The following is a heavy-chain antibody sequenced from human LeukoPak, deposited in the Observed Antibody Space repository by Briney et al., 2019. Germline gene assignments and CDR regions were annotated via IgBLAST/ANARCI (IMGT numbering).Heavy chain of an antibody. J-gene: IGHJ5*02. V-gene: IGHV4-4*09. CDR2: IYRGETT. CDR3: ATHWLEATKMYSYWFDP. Sequence: SETLSLTCSVSGGSINNYWWSWIRQPPGKGLEWIGYIYRGETTNYNPSLKSRVTLSVDTSKNQISLNLNSVTASDTAVYYSATHWLEATKMYSYWFDPWGQGTLVTVSS. D-gene: IGHD1/OR15-1a*01. CDR1: GGSINNYW.